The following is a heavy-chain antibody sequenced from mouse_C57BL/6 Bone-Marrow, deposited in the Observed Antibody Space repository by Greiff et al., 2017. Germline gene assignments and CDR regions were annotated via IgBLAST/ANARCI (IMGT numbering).Heavy chain of an antibody. CDR2: IDPEDGDT. CDR3: TTSAYYDYDAVAY. Sequence: VQLQQSGAELVRPGASVKLSCTASGFNIKDYYMHWVKQRPEQGLEWIGRIDPEDGDTEYAPKFQGKATMTADTSSNTAYLQLSSLTSEDTAVYYCTTSAYYDYDAVAYWGQGTLVTVSA. CDR1: GFNIKDYY. D-gene: IGHD2-4*01. J-gene: IGHJ3*01. V-gene: IGHV14-1*01.